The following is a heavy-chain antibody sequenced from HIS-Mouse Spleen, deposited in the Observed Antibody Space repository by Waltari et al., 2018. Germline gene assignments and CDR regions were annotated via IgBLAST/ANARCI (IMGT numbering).Heavy chain of an antibody. V-gene: IGHV4-39*07. D-gene: IGHD6-13*01. Sequence: QLQLQESGPGLVKPSETLSLTCTVSGGSISSSSYYWGWIRQPPGKGLEWSGSIYYSGSTYYNPYLKSRVTISVDTSKHQFSLKLSSVTAADTAVYYCAREIPYSSSWYDWYFDLWGRGTLVTVSS. CDR1: GGSISSSSYY. CDR3: AREIPYSSSWYDWYFDL. J-gene: IGHJ2*01. CDR2: IYYSGST.